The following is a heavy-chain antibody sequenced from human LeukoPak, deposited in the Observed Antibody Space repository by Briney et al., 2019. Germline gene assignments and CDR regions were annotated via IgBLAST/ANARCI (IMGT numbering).Heavy chain of an antibody. V-gene: IGHV1-18*01. CDR1: GYTFTSYG. D-gene: IGHD3-3*01. CDR3: ARISTPNYDFWSGYPTGRASPPDY. Sequence: ASVKVSCKASGYTFTSYGISWVRQAPGQGLEWMGWISAYNGNTNYAQKLQGRVTMTTDTSTSTAYMELRSLRSDDTAVYYCARISTPNYDFWSGYPTGRASPPDYWGQGTLVTVSS. CDR2: ISAYNGNT. J-gene: IGHJ4*02.